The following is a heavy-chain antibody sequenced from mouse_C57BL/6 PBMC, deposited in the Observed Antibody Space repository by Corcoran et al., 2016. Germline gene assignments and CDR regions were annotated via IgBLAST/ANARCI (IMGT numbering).Heavy chain of an antibody. Sequence: DVQLQESGPGLVKPSQSLSLTCSVTGYSITSGYYWNWIRQFPGNKLEWMGYISYDGSNNYNPSLKNRISITRDTSKNQFFLKLNSVTTEDTATYYCARNGYSPWYFDVWGTGTTVTVSS. CDR3: ARNGYSPWYFDV. J-gene: IGHJ1*03. D-gene: IGHD2-3*01. V-gene: IGHV3-6*01. CDR1: GYSITSGYY. CDR2: ISYDGSN.